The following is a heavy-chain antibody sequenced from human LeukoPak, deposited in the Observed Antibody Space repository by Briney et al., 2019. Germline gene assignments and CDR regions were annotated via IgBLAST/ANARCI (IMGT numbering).Heavy chain of an antibody. J-gene: IGHJ6*02. D-gene: IGHD7-27*01. V-gene: IGHV5-51*01. CDR2: IYPSDSDT. CDR1: GYTFATYW. Sequence: GESLKISCKGFGYTFATYWIGWVRQMPGKGPEWMGTIYPSDSDTRYSPSFQGHVTISADKSITTAYLQWSSLKASDSAMYYCARSDNWGYAMNVWGQGTTVTVSS. CDR3: ARSDNWGYAMNV.